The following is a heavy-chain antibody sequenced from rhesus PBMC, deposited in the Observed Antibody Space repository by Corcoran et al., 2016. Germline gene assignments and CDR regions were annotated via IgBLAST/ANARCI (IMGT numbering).Heavy chain of an antibody. CDR1: GYSISSGYG. D-gene: IGHD6S26*01. CDR3: AREWYSSGWSNWYFDL. Sequence: QVQLQESGPGLVKPSETLSLTCAVSGYSISSGYGWSWIRQSPGQGLEWIGYIGGSSGSTNYNPSLKSRVTISKDTSKNQFSLKLSSVTAADTAVYYCAREWYSSGWSNWYFDLWGPGTPITISS. CDR2: IGGSSGST. V-gene: IGHV4-127*01. J-gene: IGHJ2*01.